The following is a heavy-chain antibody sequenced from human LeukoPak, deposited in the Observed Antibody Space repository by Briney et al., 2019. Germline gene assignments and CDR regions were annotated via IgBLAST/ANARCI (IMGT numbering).Heavy chain of an antibody. J-gene: IGHJ5*02. CDR1: GDSISSSSYY. CDR2: IYYSGST. CDR3: ARGVRGYDFNWFDP. Sequence: SETLSLTCTVSGDSISSSSYYWGWIRQPPGKGLEWIGSIYYSGSTYYNPSLKSRVTISVDTSKNQFSLKLSSVTAADTAVYYCARGVRGYDFNWFDPWGQGTLVTVSS. V-gene: IGHV4-39*07. D-gene: IGHD5-12*01.